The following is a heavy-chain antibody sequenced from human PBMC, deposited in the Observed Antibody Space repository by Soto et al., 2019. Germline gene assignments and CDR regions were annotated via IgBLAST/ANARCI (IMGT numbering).Heavy chain of an antibody. CDR1: GGSMNNNF. Sequence: PSETLSLTCTVSGGSMNNNFWTWIRQPPGTGLEWIGEINHSGSTNYNPSLKSRVTISVDTSKNQFSLKLTSVTAADTAVYYCAKSWPGYSYGYSRRGDYNWFDPWGQGTLVTVSS. CDR2: INHSGST. CDR3: AKSWPGYSYGYSRRGDYNWFDP. V-gene: IGHV4-34*01. J-gene: IGHJ5*02. D-gene: IGHD5-18*01.